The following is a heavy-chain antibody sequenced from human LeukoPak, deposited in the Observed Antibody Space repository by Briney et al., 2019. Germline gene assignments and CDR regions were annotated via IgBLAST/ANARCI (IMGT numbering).Heavy chain of an antibody. CDR3: ATDGSSGSSSSLFTRYYYYYGMDV. D-gene: IGHD6-6*01. Sequence: GASVKVSFKVSGYTLTELSMHWVRQAPGKGLEWMGGFDPEDGETIYAQKFQGRVTMTEDTSTDTAYMELSSLRSEDTAVYYCATDGSSGSSSSLFTRYYYYYGMDVWGQGTTVTVSS. V-gene: IGHV1-24*01. CDR2: FDPEDGET. CDR1: GYTLTELS. J-gene: IGHJ6*02.